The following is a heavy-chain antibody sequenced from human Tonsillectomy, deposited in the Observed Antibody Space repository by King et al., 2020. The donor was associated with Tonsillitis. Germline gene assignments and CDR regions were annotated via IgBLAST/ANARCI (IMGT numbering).Heavy chain of an antibody. CDR3: AKEGGMATINGDFDY. V-gene: IGHV3-43*01. CDR1: GFTFDDYT. J-gene: IGHJ4*02. CDR2: ISWDSCST. Sequence: VQLVESGGVVVQPGGSLRLSCAASGFTFDDYTMHWVRQAPGKGLEWVSLISWDSCSTYYTDSVNGRFTMSRDNSKNSLYLQMNSLRSEDTALYYCAKEGGMATINGDFDYWGQGTLVTVSS. D-gene: IGHD5-24*01.